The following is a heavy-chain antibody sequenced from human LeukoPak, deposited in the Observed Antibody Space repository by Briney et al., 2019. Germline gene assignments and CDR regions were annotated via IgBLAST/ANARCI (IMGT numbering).Heavy chain of an antibody. J-gene: IGHJ5*02. D-gene: IGHD2-2*01. V-gene: IGHV1-2*02. CDR1: GYTFTVYY. CDR3: ARGEACSSTSCYYWFDP. CDR2: INPNSGGT. Sequence: GASVKVSCKASGYTFTVYYMHWVRQAPGQGLEWMGWINPNSGGTNYAQKFQGRVTMTRDTSISTAYMELSRLRSDDTAVYYCARGEACSSTSCYYWFDPWGQGTLVTVSS.